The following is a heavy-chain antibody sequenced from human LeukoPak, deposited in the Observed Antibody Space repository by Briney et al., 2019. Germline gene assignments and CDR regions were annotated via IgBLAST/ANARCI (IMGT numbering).Heavy chain of an antibody. V-gene: IGHV3-7*01. Sequence: TGGSLRLSXAASGFTFSSYWMSWVRQAPGKGLEWVDNIKQDGSEKYYVDSVRGRFTISRDNAKNSLYLQMNSLRAEDTAVYYCARDPEYGDYDLYYFDYWGQGTLVTVSS. CDR3: ARDPEYGDYDLYYFDY. D-gene: IGHD4-17*01. J-gene: IGHJ4*02. CDR2: IKQDGSEK. CDR1: GFTFSSYW.